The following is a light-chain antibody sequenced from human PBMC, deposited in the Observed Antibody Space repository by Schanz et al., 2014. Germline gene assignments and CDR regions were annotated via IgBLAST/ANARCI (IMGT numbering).Light chain of an antibody. CDR1: NSNIGNNYV. J-gene: IGLJ3*02. V-gene: IGLV1-44*01. Sequence: QSVLTQPPSVSAAPGQKVTISCSGSNSNIGNNYVSWYQQLPGTAPKLLIYGNSNRPSGVPDRFSGSKSGTSASLAISGLQSEDEADYYCAAWDDSLNGPVFGGGTKLTVL. CDR2: GNS. CDR3: AAWDDSLNGPV.